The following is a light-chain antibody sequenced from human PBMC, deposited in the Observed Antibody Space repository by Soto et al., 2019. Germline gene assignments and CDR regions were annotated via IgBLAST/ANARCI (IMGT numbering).Light chain of an antibody. J-gene: IGLJ1*01. CDR2: EVT. CDR3: MSYVGSNIFV. CDR1: SGDVGGYYY. Sequence: QSVLTQPPSASGSPGQSVTISCTGTSGDVGGYYYVSWYQQHPGKVPKLIIYEVTKRPSGVPDRFSCSKSGNTASLTVPGLQAEEEADYYCMSYVGSNIFVFGTGTKVTVL. V-gene: IGLV2-8*01.